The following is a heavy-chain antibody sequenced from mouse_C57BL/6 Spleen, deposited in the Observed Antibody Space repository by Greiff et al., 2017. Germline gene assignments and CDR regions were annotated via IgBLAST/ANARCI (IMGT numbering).Heavy chain of an antibody. CDR1: GFSFNTYA. D-gene: IGHD1-1*01. CDR2: IRSKSNNYAT. V-gene: IGHV10-1*01. Sequence: EVMLVESGGGLVQPKGSLKLSCAASGFSFNTYAMNWVRQAPGQGLEWVARIRSKSNNYATYYADSVKDRFTISRDDSESMLYLQMNNLKTEDTAMYYGVRQGFITTGYAMDYWGQGTSVTVSS. J-gene: IGHJ4*01. CDR3: VRQGFITTGYAMDY.